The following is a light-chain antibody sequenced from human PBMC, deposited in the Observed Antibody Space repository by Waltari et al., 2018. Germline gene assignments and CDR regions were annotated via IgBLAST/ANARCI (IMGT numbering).Light chain of an antibody. CDR1: QSVLYSSNNRNY. J-gene: IGKJ1*01. Sequence: DIVMTPAPDSLAVSLGERASINCKSSQSVLYSSNNRNYLAWYQQKPGQPPKMLIYWASTRESGVPDRFSGSGSGTDFTLTISSLQAEDVAVYYCHQYYSNRMWTFGQGTKVEIK. V-gene: IGKV4-1*01. CDR2: WAS. CDR3: HQYYSNRMWT.